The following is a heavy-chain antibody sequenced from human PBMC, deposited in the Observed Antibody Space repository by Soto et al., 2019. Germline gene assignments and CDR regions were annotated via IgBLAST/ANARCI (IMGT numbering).Heavy chain of an antibody. D-gene: IGHD3-10*01. Sequence: PSETLSLTCTVSGGSIGPYYWSWIRQPPGKGLEWIGYIYYRGNTNYNPSFKSRVTISVDTSKNQFSLRLSSVTAADTAVYYCARVRGTTMVRGFMSHWGQGTQVTVSS. CDR3: ARVRGTTMVRGFMSH. CDR1: GGSIGPYY. CDR2: IYYRGNT. J-gene: IGHJ4*02. V-gene: IGHV4-59*12.